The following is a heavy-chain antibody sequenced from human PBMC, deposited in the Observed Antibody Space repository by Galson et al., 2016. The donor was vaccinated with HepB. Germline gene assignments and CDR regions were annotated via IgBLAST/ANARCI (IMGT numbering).Heavy chain of an antibody. D-gene: IGHD3-10*01. V-gene: IGHV3-30*04. CDR1: GFTFSGYA. J-gene: IGHJ4*02. CDR3: ARDYLRDYFDY. CDR2: ISYDGNNK. Sequence: SLRLSCAASGFTFSGYAIHWVRRAPGEGLERVAVISYDGNNKYYADPVKVGFTIPRNNSKKTLYLQLNRLRAEDTAVYYCARDYLRDYFDYWGQGTLVTVSS.